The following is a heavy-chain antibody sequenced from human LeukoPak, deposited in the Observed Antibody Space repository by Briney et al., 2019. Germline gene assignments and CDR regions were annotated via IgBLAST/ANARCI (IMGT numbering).Heavy chain of an antibody. CDR2: IYYSGST. Sequence: SETLSLTCTVSGGSVTSYYWSWIRQPPGKGLEWIGYIYYSGSTNYNPSLKSRVTISVDTSANQFSLKLSSVTAADTAVYYCARDNWNYGSSMDVWGQGTTVTVSS. V-gene: IGHV4-59*02. J-gene: IGHJ6*02. D-gene: IGHD1-7*01. CDR1: GGSVTSYY. CDR3: ARDNWNYGSSMDV.